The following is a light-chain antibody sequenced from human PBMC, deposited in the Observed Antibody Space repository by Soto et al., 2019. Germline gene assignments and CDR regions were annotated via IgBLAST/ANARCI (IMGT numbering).Light chain of an antibody. J-gene: IGKJ5*01. V-gene: IGKV1-39*01. Sequence: DIQMTHSPSSRSASVGEGVTITCLASQSISSYLNWYQQKPGKAPKLLIYAASSLQSGVPSRFSGSGSGTDFTLTISSLQPEDFATYYCQQSYSTPITFGQGTRLEIK. CDR2: AAS. CDR3: QQSYSTPIT. CDR1: QSISSY.